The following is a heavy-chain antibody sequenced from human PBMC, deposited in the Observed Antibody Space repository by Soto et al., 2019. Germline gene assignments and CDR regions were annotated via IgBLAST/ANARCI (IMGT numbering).Heavy chain of an antibody. V-gene: IGHV1-3*01. CDR2: INAGNGNT. Sequence: QVQLVQSGAEVKKPGASVKVSCKASGYTFTSYAMHWVRQAPGQRLEWMGWINAGNGNTKYSQKFQGRVTITRDTSASKAYMELSSLRSEDTAVYYCAGVRTAMVKYFDYWGQGTLVTVSS. J-gene: IGHJ4*02. D-gene: IGHD5-18*01. CDR3: AGVRTAMVKYFDY. CDR1: GYTFTSYA.